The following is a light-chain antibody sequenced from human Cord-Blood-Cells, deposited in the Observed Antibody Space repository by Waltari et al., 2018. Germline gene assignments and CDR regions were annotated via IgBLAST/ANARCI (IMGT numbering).Light chain of an antibody. J-gene: IGLJ3*02. CDR3: LSWHSSSWV. V-gene: IGLV5-45*02. CDR2: YKSDSVK. Sequence: AVLTQPSSLSASPGASGSRTCTLRSGINVGTYRIYWYKQKPGSPTHYRLGYKSDSVKQQGSGGLSRCAACNDASADAGILPISGLPSGDEGDECCLSWHSSSWVFGGGTRPTVL. CDR1: SGINVGTYR.